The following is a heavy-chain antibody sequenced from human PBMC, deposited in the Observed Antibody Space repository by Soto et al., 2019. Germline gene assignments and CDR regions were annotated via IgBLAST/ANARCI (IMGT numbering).Heavy chain of an antibody. Sequence: GGSLRLSCAASGFTFSSYAMSWVRQAPGKGLEWVSAISGSGGSTYYADSVKGRFTISRDNSKNTLYLQMNSLRAEDTAVYYCAKDYGDYDVGEGYFDYWGQGTLVTVSS. CDR1: GFTFSSYA. V-gene: IGHV3-23*01. CDR2: ISGSGGST. J-gene: IGHJ4*02. CDR3: AKDYGDYDVGEGYFDY. D-gene: IGHD4-17*01.